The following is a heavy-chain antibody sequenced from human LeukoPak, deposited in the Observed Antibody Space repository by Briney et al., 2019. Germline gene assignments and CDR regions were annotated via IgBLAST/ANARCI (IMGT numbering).Heavy chain of an antibody. CDR1: GGTFSSYA. CDR3: ARDRDGLNGDYDGFDY. V-gene: IGHV1-69*13. D-gene: IGHD4-17*01. CDR2: IIPIFGTA. J-gene: IGHJ4*02. Sequence: GASVKVSCKASGGTFSSYAISWVRQAPGQGLEWMGGIIPIFGTANYAQKFQGRVTITADESPSTAYMELSSLRSEDTAVYYCARDRDGLNGDYDGFDYWGQGTLVTVSS.